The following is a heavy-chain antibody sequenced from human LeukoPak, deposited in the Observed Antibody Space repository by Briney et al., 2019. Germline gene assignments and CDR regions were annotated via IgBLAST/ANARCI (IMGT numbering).Heavy chain of an antibody. J-gene: IGHJ5*02. V-gene: IGHV4-38-2*02. Sequence: SETLSLTCTVSGYSISSGYYWGWIRQPPGKGLEWIGSIYHSGSTYYNPSLKSRVTISVDTSKNQFSLKLSSVTAADTAVYYCARDPYSSSWPTSTWFDPWGQGTLVTVSS. CDR3: ARDPYSSSWPTSTWFDP. CDR1: GYSISSGYY. CDR2: IYHSGST. D-gene: IGHD6-13*01.